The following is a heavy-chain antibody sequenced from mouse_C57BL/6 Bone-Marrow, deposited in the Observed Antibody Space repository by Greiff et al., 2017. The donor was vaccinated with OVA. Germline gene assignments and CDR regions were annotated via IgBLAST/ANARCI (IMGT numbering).Heavy chain of an antibody. CDR1: GFTFSSYG. V-gene: IGHV5-6*01. CDR3: ARRVYYFDY. J-gene: IGHJ2*01. Sequence: EVQVVESGGDLVKPGGSLKLSCAASGFTFSSYGMSWVRQTPDKRLEWVATISSGGSYTYYPDSVKGRFTISRDNAKNTLYLQMSSLKSEDTAMYYCARRVYYFDYWGQGTTLTVSS. CDR2: ISSGGSYT.